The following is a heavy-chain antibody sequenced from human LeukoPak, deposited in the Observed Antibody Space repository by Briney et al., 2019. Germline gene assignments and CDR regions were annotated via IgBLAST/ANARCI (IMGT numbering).Heavy chain of an antibody. V-gene: IGHV1-18*01. CDR1: GYTFSIYG. CDR3: ARDGKGRYDFRENDY. CDR2: ISAHTGNS. J-gene: IGHJ4*02. Sequence: GASVKVSCKASGYTFSIYGIIWVRQAPGQGLEWMGWISAHTGNSDYAQKFQNRVTMTIDTSTNTAYMELRSLGSDDTAVYYCARDGKGRYDFRENDYWGQGTLVTASS. D-gene: IGHD3-3*01.